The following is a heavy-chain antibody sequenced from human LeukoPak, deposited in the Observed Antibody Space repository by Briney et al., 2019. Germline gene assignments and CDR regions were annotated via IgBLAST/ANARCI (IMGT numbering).Heavy chain of an antibody. CDR1: GFTFSSYG. Sequence: GGSLRLSCAASGFTFSSYGMHWVRQVPGKGLEWVAFIRYDGSNKYYADSVKGRFTISRDNSKNTLYLQMNSLRAEDTAVYYCAKDGYYGSGSYYGWGQGTLVTVSS. CDR2: IRYDGSNK. D-gene: IGHD3-10*01. CDR3: AKDGYYGSGSYYG. V-gene: IGHV3-30*02. J-gene: IGHJ4*02.